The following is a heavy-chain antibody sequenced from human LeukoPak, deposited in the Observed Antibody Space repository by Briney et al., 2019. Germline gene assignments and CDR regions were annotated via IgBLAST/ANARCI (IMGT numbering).Heavy chain of an antibody. J-gene: IGHJ5*02. V-gene: IGHV4-59*01. D-gene: IGHD3-10*01. CDR1: GGSISSYF. CDR3: ARDYHAPGSYYHGFDA. CDR2: IQESGGT. Sequence: SETLSLTCSVSGGSISSYFWSWIRQPPGKGLEWIGYIQESGGTDYNPSLKSRVTISVDRSKNQFYLKVTSVTAADTAVYYCARDYHAPGSYYHGFDAWGQGTLVTVSS.